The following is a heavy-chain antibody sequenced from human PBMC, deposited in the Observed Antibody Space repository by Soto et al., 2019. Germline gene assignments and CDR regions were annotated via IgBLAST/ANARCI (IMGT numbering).Heavy chain of an antibody. Sequence: EVQLVESGGGLVQPGGSLRLSCAASGFTVSSNYMSWVRQAPGKGLEWVSVIYSGGSTYYADSVKGRFTISRHNSKNTLYLQMNSLRAEDTAVYYRARMYSSSWFDPWGQGTLVTVSS. CDR2: IYSGGST. V-gene: IGHV3-53*04. CDR1: GFTVSSNY. J-gene: IGHJ5*02. D-gene: IGHD6-13*01. CDR3: ARMYSSSWFDP.